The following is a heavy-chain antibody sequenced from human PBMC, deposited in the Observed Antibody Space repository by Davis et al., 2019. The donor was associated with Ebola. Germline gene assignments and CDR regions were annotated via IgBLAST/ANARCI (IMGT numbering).Heavy chain of an antibody. D-gene: IGHD2-21*02. CDR2: TYYRTRWYD. CDR3: TKGGFGDSVFRFDC. Sequence: SQTLSLTCAISGDSVPNNVAAWNWIRQSPSRGLEWLGRTYYRTRWYDDYAASVRSRIIINPDTSRNHFSLHLSSLTPEDTAVYYCTKGGFGDSVFRFDCWGPGTVVTVSS. J-gene: IGHJ4*02. CDR1: GDSVPNNVAA. V-gene: IGHV6-1*01.